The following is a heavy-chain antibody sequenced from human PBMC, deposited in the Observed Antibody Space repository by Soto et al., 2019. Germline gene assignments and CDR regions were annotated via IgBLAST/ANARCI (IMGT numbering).Heavy chain of an antibody. CDR1: GGTFSSYA. V-gene: IGHV1-69*06. Sequence: GASVKVSCKASGGTFSSYAISWVRQAPGQGLEWMGGIIPIFGTANYAQKFQGRVTITADKSTSTAYMELSSLRSEDTAVYYCAMAQTTGYFDWSFDYWGQGTLVTVSS. CDR2: IIPIFGTA. J-gene: IGHJ4*02. CDR3: AMAQTTGYFDWSFDY. D-gene: IGHD3-9*01.